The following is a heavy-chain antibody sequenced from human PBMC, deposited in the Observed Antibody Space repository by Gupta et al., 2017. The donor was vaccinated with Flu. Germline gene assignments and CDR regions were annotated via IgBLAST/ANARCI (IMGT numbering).Heavy chain of an antibody. CDR2: INHSGST. CDR3: ARIPVKWLANPYYYYGMDV. Sequence: WSWIRQPPGKGLEWIGEINHSGSTNYNPSLKSRVTISVDTSKNQFSLKLSSVTAADTAVYYCARIPVKWLANPYYYYGMDVWGQGTTVTVSS. D-gene: IGHD6-19*01. J-gene: IGHJ6*02. V-gene: IGHV4-34*01.